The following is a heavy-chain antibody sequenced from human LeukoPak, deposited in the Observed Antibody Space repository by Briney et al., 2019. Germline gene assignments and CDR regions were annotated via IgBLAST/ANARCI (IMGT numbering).Heavy chain of an antibody. CDR1: AFSVIDYW. J-gene: IGHJ5*02. Sequence: GGSLRLSCAASAFSVIDYWMTWVRQAPGKGLEWVANIKQDGSEKTYVDSVKGRFTISRDNAKNSLYLQMNSLRVEDTGMYYCVRDGGTDWYDPWGQGTLVTVFS. D-gene: IGHD3-16*01. CDR3: VRDGGTDWYDP. V-gene: IGHV3-7*01. CDR2: IKQDGSEK.